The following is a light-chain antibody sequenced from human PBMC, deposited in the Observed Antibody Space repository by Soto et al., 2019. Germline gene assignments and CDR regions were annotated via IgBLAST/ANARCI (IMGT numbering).Light chain of an antibody. CDR3: QQYNSYSWT. Sequence: DIQLTQSQSKVYDYVGDRVTITCRASQSISSWLAWYQQKPGKAPKLLIYKASSLESGVPSRFSGSGSGTEFTLTISSLQPDDFATYYCQQYNSYSWTFGQGTKV. CDR1: QSISSW. J-gene: IGKJ1*01. CDR2: KAS. V-gene: IGKV1-5*03.